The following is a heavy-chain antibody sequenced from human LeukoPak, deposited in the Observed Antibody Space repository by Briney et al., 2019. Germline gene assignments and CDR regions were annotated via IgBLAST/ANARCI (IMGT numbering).Heavy chain of an antibody. D-gene: IGHD5-18*01. J-gene: IGHJ6*03. V-gene: IGHV4-59*08. CDR1: GGSISSYY. CDR3: ARQGGRVDTAMVRLSYMDV. Sequence: SETLSLTCTVSGGSISSYYWSWIRQPPGKGLEWIGYIYSSGSTNYNPSLKSRVTISVDRSKNQFSLKLSSVTAADTALYYCARQGGRVDTAMVRLSYMDVWGKGTTVTVSS. CDR2: IYSSGST.